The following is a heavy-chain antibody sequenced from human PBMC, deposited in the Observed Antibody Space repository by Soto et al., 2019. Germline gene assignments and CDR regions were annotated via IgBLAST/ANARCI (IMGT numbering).Heavy chain of an antibody. CDR2: TYYSGGT. J-gene: IGHJ4*02. Sequence: QVQLQESGPGLVEPSQTLSLTCSVSGGPMSSGAYYWSWIRPPPGEGLEWMWYTYYSGGTSSSPSLESRLTLLVDPARNQFSLELRSVTAADTAGYYCARGLRAYGGIPYFDSFGQGTLVTVSS. D-gene: IGHD2-15*01. V-gene: IGHV4-30-4*01. CDR3: ARGLRAYGGIPYFDS. CDR1: GGPMSSGAYY.